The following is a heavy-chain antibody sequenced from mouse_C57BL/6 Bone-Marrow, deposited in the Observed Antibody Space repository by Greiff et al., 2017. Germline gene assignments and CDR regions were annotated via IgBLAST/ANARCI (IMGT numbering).Heavy chain of an antibody. CDR3: ATYGSSADWYFDV. CDR2: IYPGSGST. V-gene: IGHV1-55*01. Sequence: VQLQQSGAELVKPGASVKMSCKASGYTFTSYWITWVKQRPGQGLEWIGDIYPGSGSTNYNEKFKSKATLTVDTSSSTAYMQLSSLTSEDSAVYYGATYGSSADWYFDVWGTGTTVTVSS. CDR1: GYTFTSYW. D-gene: IGHD1-1*01. J-gene: IGHJ1*03.